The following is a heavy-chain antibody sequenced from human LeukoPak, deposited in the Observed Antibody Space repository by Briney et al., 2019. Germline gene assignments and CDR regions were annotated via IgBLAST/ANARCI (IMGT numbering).Heavy chain of an antibody. CDR3: ARGVPGDSSWYNYYYYYYMDV. D-gene: IGHD6-13*01. CDR2: IKQDGSEK. V-gene: IGHV3-7*01. J-gene: IGHJ6*03. Sequence: GGSLRLSCAASGFTFSSYWMSWVRQAPGKGLEWVANIKQDGSEKYYVDSVKGRFTISRDNAKNSLYLQMNSLRAEDTAVYYCARGVPGDSSWYNYYYYYYMDVWGKGTTVTVSS. CDR1: GFTFSSYW.